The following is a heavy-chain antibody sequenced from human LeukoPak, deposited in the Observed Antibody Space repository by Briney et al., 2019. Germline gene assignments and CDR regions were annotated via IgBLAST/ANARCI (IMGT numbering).Heavy chain of an antibody. D-gene: IGHD2-2*01. J-gene: IGHJ6*04. Sequence: GSSVKVSCKASGGTFSSYAISWVRQAPGQGLEWMGGIIPIFGTANYAQKFQGRVTITADESTSTAYMELSSLRSEDTAVYYCARDKDIVVVPAARDYYYGMDVWGKGTTVTVSS. V-gene: IGHV1-69*01. CDR1: GGTFSSYA. CDR3: ARDKDIVVVPAARDYYYGMDV. CDR2: IIPIFGTA.